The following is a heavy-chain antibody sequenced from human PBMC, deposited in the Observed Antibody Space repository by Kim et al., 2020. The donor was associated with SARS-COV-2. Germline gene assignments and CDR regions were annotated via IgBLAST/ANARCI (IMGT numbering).Heavy chain of an antibody. D-gene: IGHD5-12*01. CDR1: GGTFSSYA. V-gene: IGHV1-69*13. CDR3: ARNSGYVGGWYWFDP. CDR2: IIPIFGTA. J-gene: IGHJ5*02. Sequence: SVKVSCKASGGTFSSYAISWVRQAPGQGLEWMGGIIPIFGTANYAQKFQGRVTITAAESTSTAYMELSSLRSEDTAVYYCARNSGYVGGWYWFDPWGQGTLVTVSS.